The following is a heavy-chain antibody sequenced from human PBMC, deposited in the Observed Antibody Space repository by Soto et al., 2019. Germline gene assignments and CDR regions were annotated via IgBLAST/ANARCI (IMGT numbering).Heavy chain of an antibody. CDR1: GFTVSSNY. V-gene: IGHV3-66*01. CDR3: ARDFGTMVRGVIRY. CDR2: IYSGGIT. D-gene: IGHD3-10*01. J-gene: IGHJ4*02. Sequence: SLRLSCAASGFTVSSNYMSWVRQTPGKGLEWVSLIYSGGITYYADSVKGRFTISRDNSKNTLYLQMNSLRADDTAVYYCARDFGTMVRGVIRYWGQGTLVTVSS.